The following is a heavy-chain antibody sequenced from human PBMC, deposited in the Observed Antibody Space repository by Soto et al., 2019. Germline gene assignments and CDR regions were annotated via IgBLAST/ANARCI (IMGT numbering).Heavy chain of an antibody. CDR3: AKDFAYDSSGYYGDP. D-gene: IGHD3-22*01. CDR2: ISGSGGST. J-gene: IGHJ5*02. V-gene: IGHV3-23*01. CDR1: GFTFSSYA. Sequence: GWSLRLSCAASGFTFSSYAMSWVRQAPGKGLEWVSAISGSGGSTYYADSVKGRFTISRDNSKNTLYLQMNSLRAEDTAVYYCAKDFAYDSSGYYGDPWGQGTLVTVSS.